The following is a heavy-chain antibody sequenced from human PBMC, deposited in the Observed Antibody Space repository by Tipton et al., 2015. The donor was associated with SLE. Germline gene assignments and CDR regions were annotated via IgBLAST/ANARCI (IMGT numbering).Heavy chain of an antibody. V-gene: IGHV3-11*03. Sequence: GSLRLSCAASGFTFSDYYMSWIRQAPGKGLEWVSYISSSSSYTNYADSVKGRFTISRDNSKNSLYLQMNSLRAEDTALYYCARQAYYYDSSGYYEEYYFDYWGQGTLVTVSS. J-gene: IGHJ4*02. D-gene: IGHD3-22*01. CDR2: ISSSSSYT. CDR3: ARQAYYYDSSGYYEEYYFDY. CDR1: GFTFSDYY.